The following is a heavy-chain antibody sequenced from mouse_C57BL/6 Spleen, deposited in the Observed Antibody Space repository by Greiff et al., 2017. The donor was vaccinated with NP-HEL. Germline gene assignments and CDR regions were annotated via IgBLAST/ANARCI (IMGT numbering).Heavy chain of an antibody. CDR3: ARRELQDYFDY. V-gene: IGHV1-64*01. CDR1: GYTITSYW. CDR2: IHPNSGST. Sequence: QVQLQQPGAELVKPGASVKLSCKASGYTITSYWMHWVKQRPGQGLEWIGMIHPNSGSTNYNEKFKSKATLTVDKSSSPAYMQLSSLTSEDSAVYYCARRELQDYFDYWGQGTTLTVSS. D-gene: IGHD2-1*01. J-gene: IGHJ2*01.